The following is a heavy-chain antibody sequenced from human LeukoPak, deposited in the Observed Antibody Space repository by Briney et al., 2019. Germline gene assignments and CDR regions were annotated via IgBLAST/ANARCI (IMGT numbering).Heavy chain of an antibody. CDR3: ARSGGYCYYGMDV. CDR2: INHSGST. Sequence: SETLSLTCAVYGGSFSGYYWSWIRQPPGKGLEWIGEINHSGSTNYNPSLKSRVTISVDTSKNQFSLKLSSVTAADTAVYYCARSGGYCYYGMDVWGQGTTVTVSS. J-gene: IGHJ6*02. D-gene: IGHD3-10*01. V-gene: IGHV4-34*01. CDR1: GGSFSGYY.